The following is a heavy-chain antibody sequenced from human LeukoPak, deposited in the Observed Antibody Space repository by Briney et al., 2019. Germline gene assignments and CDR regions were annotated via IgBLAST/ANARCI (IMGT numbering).Heavy chain of an antibody. D-gene: IGHD3-22*01. V-gene: IGHV3-7*01. CDR2: IKQDGSEK. J-gene: IGHJ4*02. Sequence: AGGSLRLSCAASGFTFSSYWMSWVRQAPGKGLEWVANIKQDGSEKYYVDSVKGRFTISRDNAKNSLYLQMNSLRAEDTAVYYCARDRYYYDSSGYYYFDYWGQGTLVTVSS. CDR1: GFTFSSYW. CDR3: ARDRYYYDSSGYYYFDY.